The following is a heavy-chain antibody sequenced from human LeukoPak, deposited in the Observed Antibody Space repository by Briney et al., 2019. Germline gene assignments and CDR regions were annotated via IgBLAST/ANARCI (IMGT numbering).Heavy chain of an antibody. CDR2: IIPIFGTA. V-gene: IGHV1-69*13. Sequence: ASVKASCKASGGTFSSYAISWVRQAPGQGLEWMGGIIPIFGTANYAQKFQGRVTITADESTSTADMELSSLRYEDTAVYYCARVGGNDYGWSHYMDVWGEGTTVTISS. J-gene: IGHJ6*03. D-gene: IGHD4-17*01. CDR3: ARVGGNDYGWSHYMDV. CDR1: GGTFSSYA.